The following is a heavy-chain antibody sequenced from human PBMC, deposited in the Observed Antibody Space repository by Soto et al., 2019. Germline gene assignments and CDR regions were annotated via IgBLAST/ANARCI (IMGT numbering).Heavy chain of an antibody. CDR1: GFTFSSYG. Sequence: QVQLVESGGGVVQPGRSLRLSCAASGFTFSSYGMHWVRQAPGKGLEWVAVIWYDGSNKYYADSVKGRFTISRDNSKNTLYLQMNSLRAEDTAVYYCAREAIETYSSSWYGGVDYWGQGTLVTVSS. CDR3: AREAIETYSSSWYGGVDY. V-gene: IGHV3-33*01. CDR2: IWYDGSNK. D-gene: IGHD6-13*01. J-gene: IGHJ4*02.